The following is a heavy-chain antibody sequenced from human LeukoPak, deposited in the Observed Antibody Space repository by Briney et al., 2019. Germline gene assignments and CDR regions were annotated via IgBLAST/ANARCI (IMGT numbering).Heavy chain of an antibody. CDR1: GYTFSSYW. J-gene: IGHJ4*02. V-gene: IGHV3-7*01. Sequence: GESLKISCAASGYTFSSYWMSWVRQAPGKGPEWVANMKYDGSEKYYVDSVKGRFTISRDNAKNSLYLQMNSLRAEDTAVYYCARDIEAAGLFLDYWGQGTLVTVSS. CDR2: MKYDGSEK. D-gene: IGHD6-13*01. CDR3: ARDIEAAGLFLDY.